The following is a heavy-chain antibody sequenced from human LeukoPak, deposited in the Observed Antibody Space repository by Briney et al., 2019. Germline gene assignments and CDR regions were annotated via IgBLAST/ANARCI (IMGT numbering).Heavy chain of an antibody. Sequence: GGSLRLSCAASGFTFSTYGMSWVRQALGKGLEWVSAINGGGGSTYYADSVKGRFTISRDNAKNSLYLQMNSLRAEDTAVYYCAELGITMIGGVWGKGTTVTISS. J-gene: IGHJ6*04. D-gene: IGHD3-10*02. V-gene: IGHV3-23*01. CDR1: GFTFSTYG. CDR3: AELGITMIGGV. CDR2: INGGGGST.